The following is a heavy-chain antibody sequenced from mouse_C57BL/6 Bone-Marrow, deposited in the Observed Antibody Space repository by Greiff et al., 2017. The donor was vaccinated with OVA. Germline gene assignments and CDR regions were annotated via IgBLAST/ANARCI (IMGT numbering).Heavy chain of an antibody. CDR2: IYPGSGST. CDR1: GYTFTSYW. J-gene: IGHJ2*01. V-gene: IGHV1-55*01. Sequence: VQLQQPGAELVKPGASVKMSCKASGYTFTSYWITWVKQRPGQGLEWIGDIYPGSGSTNYNEKFKGKATLTSDTSSSTAYMQLSSLTSEDSAIYFCAIDGYYPDYFDYWGQGTTLTVSS. CDR3: AIDGYYPDYFDY. D-gene: IGHD2-3*01.